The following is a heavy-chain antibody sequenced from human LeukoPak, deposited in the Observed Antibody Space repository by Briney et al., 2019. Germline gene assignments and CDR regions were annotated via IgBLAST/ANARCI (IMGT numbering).Heavy chain of an antibody. CDR1: GGSISSYY. Sequence: SETPSLTCTVSGGSISSYYWSWIRQHPGKGLEWIGYIYYSGSTYYNPSLKSRVTISVDTSKNQFSLKLSSVTAADTAVYYCARGVYSNAFDIWGQGTMVTVSS. V-gene: IGHV4-59*06. D-gene: IGHD6-6*01. CDR3: ARGVYSNAFDI. CDR2: IYYSGST. J-gene: IGHJ3*02.